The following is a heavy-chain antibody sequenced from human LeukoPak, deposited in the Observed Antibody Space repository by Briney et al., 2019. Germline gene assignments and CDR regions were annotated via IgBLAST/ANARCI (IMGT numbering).Heavy chain of an antibody. V-gene: IGHV3-15*01. CDR3: TTYGSGDAFDI. D-gene: IGHD6-19*01. Sequence: GGSRRLSCAASGFTFSNTWMSWVRQAPGKGLEWVGRIKSKTDGGTTDYAAPVKGRFTISRDDSKNTLYLQMNSLKTEDTAVYYCTTYGSGDAFDIWGQGTVVTVSS. CDR2: IKSKTDGGTT. J-gene: IGHJ3*02. CDR1: GFTFSNTW.